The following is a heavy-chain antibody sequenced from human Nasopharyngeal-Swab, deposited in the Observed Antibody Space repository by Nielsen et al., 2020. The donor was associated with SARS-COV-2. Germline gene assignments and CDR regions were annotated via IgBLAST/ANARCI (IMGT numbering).Heavy chain of an antibody. V-gene: IGHV1-58*01. CDR1: GFTFTSSA. CDR2: IVVGSGNT. J-gene: IGHJ4*02. CDR3: AADRRYDFWSGYPAFDY. D-gene: IGHD3-3*01. Sequence: SVKVSCKASGFTFTSSAVQWVRPARGQRLEWIGWIVVGSGNTNYAQKFQERVTITRDMSTSTAYMELSSLRSEDTAVYYCAADRRYDFWSGYPAFDYWGQGTLVTVSS.